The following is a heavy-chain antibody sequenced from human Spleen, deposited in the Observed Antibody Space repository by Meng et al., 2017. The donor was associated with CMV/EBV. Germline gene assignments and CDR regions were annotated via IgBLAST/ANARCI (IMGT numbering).Heavy chain of an antibody. CDR1: GSISSYY. CDR3: ARARVGCSGGSCYCTFDY. V-gene: IGHV4-59*01. CDR2: IYYSGST. Sequence: GSISSYYWGWIRQPPGKGLEWIGYIYYSGSTNYNPSLRSRLTMSVDTSRNQFSLNLSSVTAADTAIYYCARARVGCSGGSCYCTFDYWGQGTLVTVSS. J-gene: IGHJ4*02. D-gene: IGHD2-15*01.